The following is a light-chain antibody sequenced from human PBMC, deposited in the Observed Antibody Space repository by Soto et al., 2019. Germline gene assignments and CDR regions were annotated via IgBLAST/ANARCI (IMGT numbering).Light chain of an antibody. CDR3: CSYAGIITWV. CDR2: EVT. J-gene: IGLJ3*02. Sequence: QSALTQPASVSGSPGQSITISCTGTSNDIGGHNHVSWYQQHPGNSPKLIIYEVTERPSGVSNRFSASKSGTTASLTISGLQAEYEADYYCCSYAGIITWVCGGGTKLTVL. V-gene: IGLV2-23*02. CDR1: SNDIGGHNH.